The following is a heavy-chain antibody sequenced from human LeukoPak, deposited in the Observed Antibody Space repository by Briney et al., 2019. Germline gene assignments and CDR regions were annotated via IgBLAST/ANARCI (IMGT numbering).Heavy chain of an antibody. V-gene: IGHV1-2*02. CDR3: ASPYCSSTSCQYNWFDP. D-gene: IGHD2-2*01. Sequence: ASVKVSCKASGYTFTGYYMHWVRQAPGQGLEWMGWINPNSGGTNYAQKFQGRVTMTRDTSISTAYMELSRLRSDDTAVYYCASPYCSSTSCQYNWFDPWGQGTLVTVSS. CDR1: GYTFTGYY. CDR2: INPNSGGT. J-gene: IGHJ5*02.